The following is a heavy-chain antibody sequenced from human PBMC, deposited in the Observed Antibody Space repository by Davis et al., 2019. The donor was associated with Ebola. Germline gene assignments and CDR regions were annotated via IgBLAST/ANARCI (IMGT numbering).Heavy chain of an antibody. V-gene: IGHV4-59*12. Sequence: SETLSLTCTVSGGSISSYYWSWIRQPPGKGLEWIGYIYYSGSTNYNPSLKSRVTISVDTSKNQFSLKLSSVTAADTAVYYCARESRPLGIAAHNWFDPWGQGTLVTVSS. CDR3: ARESRPLGIAAHNWFDP. CDR1: GGSISSYY. CDR2: IYYSGST. D-gene: IGHD6-13*01. J-gene: IGHJ5*02.